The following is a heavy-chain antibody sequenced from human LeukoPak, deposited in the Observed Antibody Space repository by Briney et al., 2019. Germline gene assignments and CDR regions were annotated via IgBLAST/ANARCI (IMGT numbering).Heavy chain of an antibody. J-gene: IGHJ4*02. CDR2: ISYDGGTT. Sequence: KTGRSLRLSCAASGFTFSTYAMHWLRQAPGKGLEWVAVISYDGGTTYYADSVKGRFTISRDNSKNTLYLQMNSLSPEDTAIFYCAKEKSTSNIDYWGQGTLVTVSS. D-gene: IGHD2-2*01. V-gene: IGHV3-30*18. CDR3: AKEKSTSNIDY. CDR1: GFTFSTYA.